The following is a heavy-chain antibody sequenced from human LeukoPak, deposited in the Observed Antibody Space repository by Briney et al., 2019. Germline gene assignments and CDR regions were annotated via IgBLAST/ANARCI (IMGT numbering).Heavy chain of an antibody. V-gene: IGHV3-48*01. CDR2: ISSSSSTI. J-gene: IGHJ3*02. D-gene: IGHD4-17*01. Sequence: PGGSLRLSCAASGFTFSSYSMNWVRQAPGKGLEWVSYISSSSSTIYYADSVKGRFTISRDNAKNSLYLQMNSLRAEDTAVYYCARFADYGDYDAFDIWGQGTMVTVSS. CDR3: ARFADYGDYDAFDI. CDR1: GFTFSSYS.